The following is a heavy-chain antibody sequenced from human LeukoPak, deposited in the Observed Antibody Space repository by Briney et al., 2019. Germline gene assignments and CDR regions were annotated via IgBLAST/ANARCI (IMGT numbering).Heavy chain of an antibody. V-gene: IGHV4-34*01. D-gene: IGHD3-9*01. CDR1: GESLSGYY. J-gene: IGHJ4*02. CDR2: INHSGST. Sequence: SETLSLTCAVYGESLSGYYWSWIRQPPGKGLEWMGDINHSGSTNYNPSLKGRVTISVDTSKNQFSLRLSSVTAADTAVYYCARDSLTGYSLFDSWGQGALVTVSS. CDR3: ARDSLTGYSLFDS.